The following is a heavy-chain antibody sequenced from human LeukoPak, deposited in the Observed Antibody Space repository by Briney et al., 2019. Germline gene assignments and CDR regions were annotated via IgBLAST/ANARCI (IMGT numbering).Heavy chain of an antibody. CDR1: GFTFSNFA. D-gene: IGHD2-15*01. CDR2: ILYDGRNK. CDR3: AKDLMKTGYCSGASCYGRTD. V-gene: IGHV3-30*18. J-gene: IGHJ4*02. Sequence: GGSLRLSCAASGFTFSNFAIHWVRQAPGKGLEWVAVILYDGRNKYYGDSVEGRFTISRDNSKSTVYLEMNSLRAEDTAVYYCAKDLMKTGYCSGASCYGRTDWGQGTLVTVSS.